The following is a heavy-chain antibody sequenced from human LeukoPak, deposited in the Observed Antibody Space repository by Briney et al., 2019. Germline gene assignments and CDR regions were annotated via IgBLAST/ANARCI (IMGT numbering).Heavy chain of an antibody. D-gene: IGHD3-9*01. Sequence: GGSLRLSCAASGFSLSSYSMNWVRQAPGKGLEWVSSITISSNFVYYADSVKGRFTISRDNAKSSLFLQMNSLRAEDTAVYFCARDGHGDGFLTGYSYFGMDVWGQGTTVTVSS. CDR1: GFSLSSYS. CDR2: ITISSNFV. CDR3: ARDGHGDGFLTGYSYFGMDV. V-gene: IGHV3-21*01. J-gene: IGHJ6*02.